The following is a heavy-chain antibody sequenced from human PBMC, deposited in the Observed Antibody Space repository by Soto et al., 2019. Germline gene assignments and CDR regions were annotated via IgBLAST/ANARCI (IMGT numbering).Heavy chain of an antibody. CDR2: IWYDGSNK. V-gene: IGHV3-33*01. CDR3: ARGLWFGDPLAFDI. CDR1: GFTFSSYG. J-gene: IGHJ3*02. D-gene: IGHD3-10*01. Sequence: QVQLVESGGGVVQPGRSLRLSCAASGFTFSSYGMHWVRQAPGKGLEWVAVIWYDGSNKYYADSVKGRFTISRDNSKNTLYLQMNSLRAEDTAVYYCARGLWFGDPLAFDIWGQGTMVTVSS.